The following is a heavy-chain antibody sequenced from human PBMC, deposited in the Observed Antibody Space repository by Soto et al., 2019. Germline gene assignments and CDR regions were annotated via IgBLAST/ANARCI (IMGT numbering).Heavy chain of an antibody. Sequence: QVQLQESGPGLVKPSGTLSLTCAVSGGSISSSNWWSWVRQPPGKGLEWIGEIYHSGSTNYNPSLKSRVTISVDKSKNQFSLKLSSVTAADTAVYYCASGHRADGYCSSTSCLQIAFDIWGQGTMVTVSS. J-gene: IGHJ3*02. CDR1: GGSISSSNW. CDR2: IYHSGST. D-gene: IGHD2-2*03. CDR3: ASGHRADGYCSSTSCLQIAFDI. V-gene: IGHV4-4*02.